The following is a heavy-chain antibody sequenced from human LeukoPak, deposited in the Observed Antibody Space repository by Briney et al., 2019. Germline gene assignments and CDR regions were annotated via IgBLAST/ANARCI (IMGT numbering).Heavy chain of an antibody. J-gene: IGHJ4*02. CDR1: GGSISSGSYY. CDR2: IYTSGST. D-gene: IGHD3-10*01. Sequence: KPSQTLSLTCTVSGGSISSGSYYWSWIRQPAGKGLEWIGRIYTSGSTNYNPSLKSRVTISVDTSKNQFSLKLSSVTAADTAVYYCASEVEFDGGYVYWGQGTLVTVSS. V-gene: IGHV4-61*02. CDR3: ASEVEFDGGYVY.